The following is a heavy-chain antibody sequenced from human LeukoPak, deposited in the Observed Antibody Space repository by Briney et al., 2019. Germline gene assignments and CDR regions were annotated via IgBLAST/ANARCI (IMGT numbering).Heavy chain of an antibody. V-gene: IGHV4-38-2*01. D-gene: IGHD3-16*01. J-gene: IGHJ4*02. CDR1: GNSLSSGYY. CDR3: ATLRSDVDY. CDR2: TIYSGST. Sequence: PSETLSLTCAVSGNSLSSGYYWGWIRQPPGKGLEWIGSTIYSGSTYYSPSLKSRAFISIDTSKNQFSLNLTSVTAADTAVYYCATLRSDVDYWGQGTLVTVSS.